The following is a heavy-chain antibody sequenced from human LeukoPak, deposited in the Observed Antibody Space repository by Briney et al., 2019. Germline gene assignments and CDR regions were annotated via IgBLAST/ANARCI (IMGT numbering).Heavy chain of an antibody. Sequence: SETLSLTCTVSGGSISSYYWSWIRQPPGKGLEWIGYIYYSGSTNYNPSLKSRVTISVDTSKNQFSLKLSSVTAADTAEYYCARQPASSGYYYGWFDPWGQGTLVTVSS. CDR2: IYYSGST. D-gene: IGHD3-22*01. CDR1: GGSISSYY. V-gene: IGHV4-59*08. CDR3: ARQPASSGYYYGWFDP. J-gene: IGHJ5*02.